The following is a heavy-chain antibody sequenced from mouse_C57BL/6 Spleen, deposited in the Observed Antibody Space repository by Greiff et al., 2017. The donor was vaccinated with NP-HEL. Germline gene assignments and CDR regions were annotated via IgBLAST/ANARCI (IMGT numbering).Heavy chain of an antibody. Sequence: EVQVVESGPELVKPGASVKIPCKASGYTFTDYNMDWVKQSHGKSLEWIGDINPNNGGTIYNQKFKGKATLTVDKSSSTAYMELRSLTSEDTAVYYCARVGVYDYDGSWFAYWGQGTLVTVSA. D-gene: IGHD2-4*01. CDR2: INPNNGGT. CDR1: GYTFTDYN. V-gene: IGHV1-18*01. CDR3: ARVGVYDYDGSWFAY. J-gene: IGHJ3*01.